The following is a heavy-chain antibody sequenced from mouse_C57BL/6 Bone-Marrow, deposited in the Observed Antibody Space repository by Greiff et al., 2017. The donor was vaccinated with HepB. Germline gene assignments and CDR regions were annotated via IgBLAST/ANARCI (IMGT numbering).Heavy chain of an antibody. Sequence: EVKLMESGGGLVKPGGSLKLSCAASGFTFSSYTMSWVRQTPEKRLEWVATISGGGGNTYYPDSVKGRFTISRDNAKNTLYLQMSSLRSEDTALYYCARLRGYLYYFDDWGQGTTLTVSS. CDR2: ISGGGGNT. CDR3: ARLRGYLYYFDD. D-gene: IGHD2-2*01. V-gene: IGHV5-9*01. CDR1: GFTFSSYT. J-gene: IGHJ2*01.